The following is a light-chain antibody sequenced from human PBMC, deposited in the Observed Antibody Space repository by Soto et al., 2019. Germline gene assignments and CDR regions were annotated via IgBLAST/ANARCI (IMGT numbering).Light chain of an antibody. V-gene: IGKV3-15*01. CDR2: GTS. J-gene: IGKJ1*01. Sequence: EVVMPPSPATLSVSPGERATLYCRASQGVSSNLAWYQQKHGQAPRLLIYGTSTRATGITARFSGSGFGTEFTLTVRSRQSEDFVVYYCQHYNIWARMCGQETKEEIK. CDR1: QGVSSN. CDR3: QHYNIWARM.